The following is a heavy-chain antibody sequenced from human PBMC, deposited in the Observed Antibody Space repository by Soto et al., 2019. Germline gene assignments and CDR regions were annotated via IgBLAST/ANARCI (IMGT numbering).Heavy chain of an antibody. Sequence: QVQLVQSGAEVKKPGASVKVSCKASGYTFTSYGISWVRQAPGQGLEWMGWISAYNGNTNYAQKLQGRVTMTKDTSTSTADMELRSLRSDATAVYYCARRRTVVTQGSQDDYWGQGTLVTVSS. CDR2: ISAYNGNT. D-gene: IGHD2-21*02. CDR1: GYTFTSYG. CDR3: ARRRTVVTQGSQDDY. J-gene: IGHJ4*02. V-gene: IGHV1-18*01.